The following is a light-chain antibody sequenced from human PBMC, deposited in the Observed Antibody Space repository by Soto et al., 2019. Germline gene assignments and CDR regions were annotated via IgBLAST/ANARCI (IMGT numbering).Light chain of an antibody. V-gene: IGKV3-15*01. Sequence: EIVITQSPGTQSVSQGERATLSCRASQSVSSNLAWYQQKPGQAPRLLIYGASTRATGIPDRFSGSGSGTEFTLTISSLQSEDFAAYFCQQYDNWPLTFGGGTKVDI. CDR3: QQYDNWPLT. J-gene: IGKJ4*01. CDR1: QSVSSN. CDR2: GAS.